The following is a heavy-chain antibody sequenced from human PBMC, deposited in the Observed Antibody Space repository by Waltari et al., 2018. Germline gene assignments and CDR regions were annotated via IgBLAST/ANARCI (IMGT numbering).Heavy chain of an antibody. CDR1: GFTFGSYW. V-gene: IGHV3-7*01. CDR3: ARLGYCSSANCFYGMDV. D-gene: IGHD2-2*01. J-gene: IGHJ6*02. CDR2: IKQDGSQT. Sequence: EVQVVESGGGLVQPGGSLRFSGAASGFTFGSYWMSWVRQAPGKGLEWLANIKQDGSQTYYVDSVKGRFTISSDNAKNSLFLQMNSLRADDTAVYYCARLGYCSSANCFYGMDVWGQGTTVTVSS.